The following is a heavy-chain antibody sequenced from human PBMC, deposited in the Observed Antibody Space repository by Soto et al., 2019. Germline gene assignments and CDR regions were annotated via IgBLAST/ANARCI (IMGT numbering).Heavy chain of an antibody. CDR3: ARVSSAAAGSFPFDY. CDR2: IIPIFGTA. CDR1: GGTFSSYA. V-gene: IGHV1-69*01. D-gene: IGHD6-13*01. Sequence: QVQLVQSGAEVKKPGSSVKVSCKASGGTFSSYAISWVRQAPGQGLEWMGGIIPIFGTANYAQTFQGRVTITAEESKSTAYMELSSLRSEDTAVYYCARVSSAAAGSFPFDYWGQGTLVTVSS. J-gene: IGHJ4*02.